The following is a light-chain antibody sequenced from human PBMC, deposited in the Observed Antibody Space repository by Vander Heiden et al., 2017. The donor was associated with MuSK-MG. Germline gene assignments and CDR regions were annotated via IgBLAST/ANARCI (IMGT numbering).Light chain of an antibody. Sequence: QSALTQPASVSGSPGLSINIACTGPTNDIGGYFYVAWYQQHPGKAPKLILYDVHNRPSGISNRFSGSKSGSKASLTISGLQAEDEADFYCSSYTNTYKMVFGGGTKLTVL. CDR1: TNDIGGYFY. V-gene: IGLV2-14*03. CDR2: DVH. J-gene: IGLJ2*01. CDR3: SSYTNTYKMV.